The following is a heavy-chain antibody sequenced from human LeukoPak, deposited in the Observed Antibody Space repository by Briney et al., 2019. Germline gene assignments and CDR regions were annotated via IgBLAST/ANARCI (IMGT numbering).Heavy chain of an antibody. D-gene: IGHD3-16*01. CDR1: GFTFDDYG. V-gene: IGHV3-20*01. CDR2: INWNGGST. Sequence: GGSLRLSCAASGFTFDDYGMSWVRQAPGKGLEWVSGINWNGGSTGYADSVKGRFTISRDNAKNSLYLQMNSLRAEDTALYHCARAGPGERHFDYWGQGTLVTVSS. J-gene: IGHJ4*02. CDR3: ARAGPGERHFDY.